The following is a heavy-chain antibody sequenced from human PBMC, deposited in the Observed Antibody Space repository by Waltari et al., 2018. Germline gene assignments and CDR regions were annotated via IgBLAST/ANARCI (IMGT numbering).Heavy chain of an antibody. CDR1: GYSFTSYW. D-gene: IGHD3-9*01. V-gene: IGHV5-51*01. Sequence: EVQLVQSGAEVKKPGESLKISCKGSGYSFTSYWIGWVRQMPGKGLEWMGSIYPGASNTRYSPSFQGQVTISAAKSISTAYLQWSSLKASDTAMYYCARPLSYDILQAFDIWGQGTMVTVSS. CDR3: ARPLSYDILQAFDI. J-gene: IGHJ3*02. CDR2: IYPGASNT.